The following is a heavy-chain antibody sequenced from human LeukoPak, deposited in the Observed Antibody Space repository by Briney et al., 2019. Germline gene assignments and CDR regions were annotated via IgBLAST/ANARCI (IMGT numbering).Heavy chain of an antibody. D-gene: IGHD3-3*01. J-gene: IGHJ4*02. CDR1: GFTFSSYW. V-gene: IGHV3-7*01. Sequence: GGSLRLSCAASGFTFSSYWMSWVRQAPGKGLEWVANIKQDGSEKYYVDSVKGRFTISRDNAKNSLYLQMNSLRAEDTAVYYCARDPGYYGFWSGYPTFDYWGQGTLVTVSS. CDR2: IKQDGSEK. CDR3: ARDPGYYGFWSGYPTFDY.